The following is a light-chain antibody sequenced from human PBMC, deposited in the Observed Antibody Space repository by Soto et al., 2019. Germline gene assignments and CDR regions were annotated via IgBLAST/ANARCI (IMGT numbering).Light chain of an antibody. J-gene: IGLJ1*01. Sequence: QSALTQPASVSGAPGQSITISCTGTSSDVGSYNLVSWYQQHPGKAPKLMIYEVSNRPSGVSNRFSGYKSGNTASLTISGLQAEDEAYYYCCSYAGSSTYVFGTGTKLTVL. CDR1: SSDVGSYNL. CDR3: CSYAGSSTYV. CDR2: EVS. V-gene: IGLV2-23*02.